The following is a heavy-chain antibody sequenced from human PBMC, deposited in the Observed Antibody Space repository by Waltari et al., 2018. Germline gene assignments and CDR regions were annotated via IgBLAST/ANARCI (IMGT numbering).Heavy chain of an antibody. CDR3: AQGGFGY. D-gene: IGHD3-10*01. J-gene: IGHJ4*02. CDR2: SSHGSDRT. CDR1: GFTFSNFA. V-gene: IGHV3-23*01. Sequence: EVQLLESGGDLVQPGGSLRLSCTASGFTFSNFAMSWVRQAQGKGLEWVSQSSHGSDRTYYADSVKGRFSVSKDNSKNTVYLQMNSLRVEDTAVYYCAQGGFGYWGQGTLVTVSS.